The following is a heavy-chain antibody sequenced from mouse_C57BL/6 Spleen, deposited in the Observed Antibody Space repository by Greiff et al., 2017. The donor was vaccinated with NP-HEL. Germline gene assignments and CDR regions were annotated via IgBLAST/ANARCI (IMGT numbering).Heavy chain of an antibody. CDR3: ARSLLDYGSSYPYYFDY. D-gene: IGHD1-1*01. Sequence: VQLQQSGAELMKPGASVKLSCKATGYTFTGYWIEWVKQRPGHGLEWIGEILPGSGSTNYNEKFKGKATFTADTSSNTAYMQLSSLTTEDSAIYYCARSLLDYGSSYPYYFDYWGQGTTLTVSS. CDR2: ILPGSGST. J-gene: IGHJ2*01. V-gene: IGHV1-9*01. CDR1: GYTFTGYW.